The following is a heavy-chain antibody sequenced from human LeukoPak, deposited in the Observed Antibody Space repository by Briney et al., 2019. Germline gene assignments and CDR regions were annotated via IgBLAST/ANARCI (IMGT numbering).Heavy chain of an antibody. J-gene: IGHJ4*02. CDR3: AKDHLYYYDSSGIADY. CDR2: ISGSGGST. Sequence: PGGSLRLSCAASGFTFSSYAVSRVRQAPGKGLEWVSAISGSGGSTYYADSVKGRFTISRDNSKNTLYLQMNSLRAEDTAVYYCAKDHLYYYDSSGIADYWGQGTLVTVSS. V-gene: IGHV3-23*01. D-gene: IGHD3-22*01. CDR1: GFTFSSYA.